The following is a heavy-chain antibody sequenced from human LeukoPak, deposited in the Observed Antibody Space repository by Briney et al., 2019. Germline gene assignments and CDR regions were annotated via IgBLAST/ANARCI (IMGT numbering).Heavy chain of an antibody. CDR2: ISGSGGST. CDR3: AKGYCSSTSCYVGILDY. CDR1: GFTFSSYA. D-gene: IGHD2-2*01. Sequence: GGSLRLSCAASGFTFSSYAMTWVRQAPGKGLEWVSAISGSGGSTYYADSVKGRFTISRDNSKNALYLQMNSLRAEDTAVYYCAKGYCSSTSCYVGILDYWGQGTLVTVSS. V-gene: IGHV3-23*01. J-gene: IGHJ4*02.